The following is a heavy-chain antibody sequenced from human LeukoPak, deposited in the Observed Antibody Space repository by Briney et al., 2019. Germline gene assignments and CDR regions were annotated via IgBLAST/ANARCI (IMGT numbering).Heavy chain of an antibody. J-gene: IGHJ3*02. CDR2: IYYSGST. Sequence: SGTLSLTCAVSGGSISSSNWWSWVRQPPGKGLEWIGYIYYSGSTNYNPSLKSRVTISLDTSKNQFSLRLSSVTAADTAVYYCARSEYSYGADAFDIWGQGTMVTVSS. V-gene: IGHV4-4*02. CDR1: GGSISSSNW. D-gene: IGHD5-18*01. CDR3: ARSEYSYGADAFDI.